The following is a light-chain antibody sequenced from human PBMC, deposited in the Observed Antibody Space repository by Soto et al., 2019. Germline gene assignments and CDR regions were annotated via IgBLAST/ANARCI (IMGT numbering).Light chain of an antibody. Sequence: EFVLTQSPGTLSLSPGERATLSCRASQSVSSTFLAWYQQKLGQPPRLLIYGASTRGTGIPDRFSGNGSGTDFTLTISRLEPEDFAVYYCQHYGSSPPLTFGGGTKVEIK. CDR3: QHYGSSPPLT. CDR2: GAS. J-gene: IGKJ4*01. V-gene: IGKV3-20*01. CDR1: QSVSSTF.